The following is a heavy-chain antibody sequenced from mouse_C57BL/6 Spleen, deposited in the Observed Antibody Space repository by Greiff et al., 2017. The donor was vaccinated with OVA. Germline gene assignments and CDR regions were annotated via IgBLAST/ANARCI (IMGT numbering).Heavy chain of an antibody. CDR3: ARWVLRGDFDV. V-gene: IGHV5-6*01. J-gene: IGHJ1*03. D-gene: IGHD1-1*01. Sequence: DVQLVESGGDLVKPGGSLKLSCAASGFTFSSYGMSWVRQTPDKRLEWVATISSGGSYTYYPDSVKGRLTISRDNSKNILFLQMSSLKSEDTAMYYCARWVLRGDFDVWGTGTTVTGAS. CDR1: GFTFSSYG. CDR2: ISSGGSYT.